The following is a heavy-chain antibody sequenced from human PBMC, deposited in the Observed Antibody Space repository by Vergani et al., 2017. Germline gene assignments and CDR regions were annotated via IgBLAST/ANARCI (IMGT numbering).Heavy chain of an antibody. Sequence: QVQLQESGPGLVKPSQTLSLTCTVSGGSISSGGYYWSWIRQHPGKGLEWIGYIYYSGSTNYNPSLKSRVTISVDTSKNQFSLKLSSVTAADTAVYYCAREGDGYPNRQLDYWGQGTLVTVSS. D-gene: IGHD5-24*01. CDR3: AREGDGYPNRQLDY. J-gene: IGHJ4*02. V-gene: IGHV4-31*03. CDR2: IYYSGST. CDR1: GGSISSGGYY.